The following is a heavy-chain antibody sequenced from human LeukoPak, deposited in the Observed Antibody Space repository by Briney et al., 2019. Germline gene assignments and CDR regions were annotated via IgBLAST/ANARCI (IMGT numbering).Heavy chain of an antibody. CDR3: VRVVVFYYDSSGYLDY. V-gene: IGHV4-39*06. Sequence: PSETLSLTCTVSGGSISSSRYYWGRIRQPPGKGLEWIGSSYYSGSTYYNPYFQSRVTQSVDTAKNEIAQKLNYVTAAGTAWYYCVRVVVFYYDSSGYLDYWGQGTLVTVPS. CDR2: SYYSGST. J-gene: IGHJ4*02. D-gene: IGHD3-22*01. CDR1: GGSISSSRYY.